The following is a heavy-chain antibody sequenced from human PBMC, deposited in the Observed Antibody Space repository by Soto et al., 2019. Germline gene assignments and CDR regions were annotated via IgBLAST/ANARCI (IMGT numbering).Heavy chain of an antibody. Sequence: GASVKVSCKASGYTCTSYGISWVRPAPGQGLEWMGWLSAYNGNTNYAQKLQGRVTMTTDTSTSTAYMELRSLRSDDTAVYYCARDRGRQDSHSGPYYCYGMDVWGQATTVTVSS. J-gene: IGHJ6*02. CDR1: GYTCTSYG. CDR3: ARDRGRQDSHSGPYYCYGMDV. CDR2: LSAYNGNT. D-gene: IGHD2-15*01. V-gene: IGHV1-18*04.